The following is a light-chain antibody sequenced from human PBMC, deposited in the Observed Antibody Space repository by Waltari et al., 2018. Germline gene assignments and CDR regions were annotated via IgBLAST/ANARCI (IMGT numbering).Light chain of an antibody. J-gene: IGKJ5*01. CDR3: QQYNDWPDT. CDR1: QSLNRN. CDR2: CTS. Sequence: ELVMTQSPGTLSVSAGERATLSCRASQSLNRNLAWYQQKSGQAPRLLIYCTSTRATGIPARFSGSGSGTEFTLTISSLQSEDFAVYYCQQYNDWPDTFGQGTRLEIK. V-gene: IGKV3-15*01.